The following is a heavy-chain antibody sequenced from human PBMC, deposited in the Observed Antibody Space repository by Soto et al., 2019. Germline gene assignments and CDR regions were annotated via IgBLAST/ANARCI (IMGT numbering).Heavy chain of an antibody. CDR1: GFTFSSYG. J-gene: IGHJ6*03. CDR2: ISYDGSNK. CDR3: AQGPFSGWYSYMDV. D-gene: IGHD6-19*01. Sequence: QVQLVESGGGVVQPGRSLRLSCAASGFTFSSYGMHWVRQAPGKGLEWVAVISYDGSNKYYADSVKGRFTISRDNSKNPLYLQMNSLRAEDTAVYYWAQGPFSGWYSYMDVWGKGPTVTVSS. V-gene: IGHV3-30*18.